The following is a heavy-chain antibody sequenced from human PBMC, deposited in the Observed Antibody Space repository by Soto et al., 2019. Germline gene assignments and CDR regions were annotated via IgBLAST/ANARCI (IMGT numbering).Heavy chain of an antibody. D-gene: IGHD2-15*01. V-gene: IGHV3-53*01. CDR2: IYSGGST. CDR3: ATRNDCGGGSCNVGGVNRAFDI. Sequence: EVQLVESGGGLIQPGGSLRLSCAASGFTVSSNYMSWVRQAPGKGLEWVSVIYSGGSTYYADSVKGRFTISRDNSKNTLNLQINSLRAEDTALYYCATRNDCGGGSCNVGGVNRAFDIWGQGTMVTVSS. CDR1: GFTVSSNY. J-gene: IGHJ3*02.